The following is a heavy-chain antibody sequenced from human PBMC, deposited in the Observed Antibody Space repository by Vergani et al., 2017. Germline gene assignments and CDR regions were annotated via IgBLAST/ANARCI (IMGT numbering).Heavy chain of an antibody. CDR1: GFTFSSYA. Sequence: QVQLVESGGGVVQPGRSLRLSCAASGFTFSSYAMHWVRQAPGKGLEWVAVISYDGSNKYYADSVKGRFTISRDNSKNTLHLQMNSLRAEDTAVYYCARDWYYYDSSGQVFDYWGQGTLVTVSS. J-gene: IGHJ4*02. D-gene: IGHD3-22*01. CDR2: ISYDGSNK. CDR3: ARDWYYYDSSGQVFDY. V-gene: IGHV3-30*01.